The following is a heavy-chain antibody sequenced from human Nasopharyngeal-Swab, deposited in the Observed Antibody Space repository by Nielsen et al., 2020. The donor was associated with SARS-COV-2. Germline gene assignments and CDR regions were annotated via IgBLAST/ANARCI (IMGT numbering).Heavy chain of an antibody. CDR3: ARGLGGSYLAGFDY. D-gene: IGHD1-26*01. CDR2: ISYDGSNK. Sequence: GGSLRLSCAASGFTFSSYAMPWVRQAPGKGLEWVAVISYDGSNKYYADSVKGRFTISRDNSKNTLYLQMNSLRAEDTAVYYCARGLGGSYLAGFDYWGQGTLVTVSS. CDR1: GFTFSSYA. J-gene: IGHJ4*02. V-gene: IGHV3-30-3*01.